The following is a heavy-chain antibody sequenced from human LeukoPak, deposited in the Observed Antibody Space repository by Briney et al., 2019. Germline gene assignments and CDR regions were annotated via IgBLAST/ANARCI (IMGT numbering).Heavy chain of an antibody. V-gene: IGHV1-69*04. Sequence: SVKVSCKASGGTFSSYAISWVRQAPGQGLEWMGRIIPILGIANYAQKFQGRVTITADKSTSTAYMELSRLRSEDTAVYYCARAPIHFGFEGWYFDLWCRGTLVTVSS. D-gene: IGHD3-10*01. CDR1: GGTFSSYA. CDR3: ARAPIHFGFEGWYFDL. CDR2: IIPILGIA. J-gene: IGHJ2*01.